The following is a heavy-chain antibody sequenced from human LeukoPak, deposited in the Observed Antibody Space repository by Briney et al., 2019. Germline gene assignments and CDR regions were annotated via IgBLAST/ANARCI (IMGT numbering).Heavy chain of an antibody. CDR1: GFTFSSYS. J-gene: IGHJ3*02. D-gene: IGHD1-26*01. CDR2: ISSSSGTM. CDR3: ARGGNYYNEAFDI. V-gene: IGHV3-48*01. Sequence: TGGSLRLSCAASGFTFSSYSMNWVRQAPGKGLEWISYISSSSGTMLYSDSVKGRFTISRDNARNSLFLPMSSLRAEDTAVYFCARGGNYYNEAFDIWGRGTMVTVSS.